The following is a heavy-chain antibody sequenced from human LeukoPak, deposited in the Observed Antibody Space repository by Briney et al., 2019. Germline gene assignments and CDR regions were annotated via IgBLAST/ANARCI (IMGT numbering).Heavy chain of an antibody. CDR2: ISYDGSNK. V-gene: IGHV3-30*03. Sequence: GGSLRLSCAASGFTFSSYGMHWVRQAPGKGLEWVAVISYDGSNKYYADSVKGRFTISRDNSKNTLYLQMNSLRAEDTAVYYCARDRNWGSGGAFDIWGQGTMVTVSS. CDR3: ARDRNWGSGGAFDI. D-gene: IGHD7-27*01. CDR1: GFTFSSYG. J-gene: IGHJ3*02.